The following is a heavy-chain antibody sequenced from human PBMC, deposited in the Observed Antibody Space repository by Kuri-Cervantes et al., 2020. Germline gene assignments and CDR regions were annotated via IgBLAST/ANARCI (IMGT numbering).Heavy chain of an antibody. Sequence: SVKVSCKASGGTFSSYAISWVRQAPGQGLEWMGGIIPILGTANYAQKFQERVTITRDMSTSTAYMELSSLRSEDTAVYYCAMTGRSDYGEDIWIWGQGTLVTVSS. CDR3: AMTGRSDYGEDIWI. CDR2: IIPILGTA. D-gene: IGHD4-17*01. CDR1: GGTFSSYA. V-gene: IGHV1-69*10. J-gene: IGHJ4*02.